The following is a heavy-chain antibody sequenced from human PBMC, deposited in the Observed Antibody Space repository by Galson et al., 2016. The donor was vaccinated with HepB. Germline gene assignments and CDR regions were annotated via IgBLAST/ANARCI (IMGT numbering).Heavy chain of an antibody. D-gene: IGHD3-10*01. CDR3: ARSQWFGELFYFDS. J-gene: IGHJ4*02. Sequence: SLRLSCAASGFIFSNYAMHWVRQAPGKGLEWVGVVSYDGSTKWYAGSVMGRFTISRDNSKNTLFLQMSSLRAEDTAVYYCARSQWFGELFYFDSWGQGTLVTVSS. CDR2: VSYDGSTK. V-gene: IGHV3-30-3*01. CDR1: GFIFSNYA.